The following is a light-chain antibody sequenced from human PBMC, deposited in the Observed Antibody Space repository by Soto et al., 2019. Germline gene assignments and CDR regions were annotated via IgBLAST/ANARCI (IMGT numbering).Light chain of an antibody. V-gene: IGLV1-44*01. CDR1: SSNIGSNT. CDR2: NSN. J-gene: IGLJ1*01. CDR3: SAWDDSLIGFYV. Sequence: QSALTQPPSASGTPGQRVTISCAGSSSNIGSNTVSWYQQLPGTAPKLLIYNSNQRPSGVPDRFSGSKSGTSASLAIRGLQSEDEADYYCSAWDDSLIGFYVFGTGTKVTVL.